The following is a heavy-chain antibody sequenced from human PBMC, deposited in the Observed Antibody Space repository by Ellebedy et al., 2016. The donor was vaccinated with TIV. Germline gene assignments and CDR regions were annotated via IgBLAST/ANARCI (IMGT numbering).Heavy chain of an antibody. Sequence: GESLKISCAASGFTFSGHGMSWVRQAPGKGLEWVSSINEDSTYSYYAESVKGRFTIPRDNAGNTLNLQISSLTVEDTAIYYCARAGSAGYLRYNWLDPWGQGILVTVSS. J-gene: IGHJ5*02. V-gene: IGHV3-21*01. CDR1: GFTFSGHG. CDR2: INEDSTYS. CDR3: ARAGSAGYLRYNWLDP. D-gene: IGHD1-1*01.